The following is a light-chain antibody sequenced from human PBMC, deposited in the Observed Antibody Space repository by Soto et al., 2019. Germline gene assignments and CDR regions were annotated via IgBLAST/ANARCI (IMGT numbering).Light chain of an antibody. CDR3: SSYTGSTTYV. CDR2: VVS. V-gene: IGLV2-14*01. CDR1: SSDVGGYNY. Sequence: QSALTQPASVSGSPGQSITISCTGTSSDVGGYNYVSWYQQHPGKAPKLMIYVVSNRPSGVSNRFSGSKSGNTASLTISGLQAEDEADYYCSSYTGSTTYVFGIGTKLTVL. J-gene: IGLJ1*01.